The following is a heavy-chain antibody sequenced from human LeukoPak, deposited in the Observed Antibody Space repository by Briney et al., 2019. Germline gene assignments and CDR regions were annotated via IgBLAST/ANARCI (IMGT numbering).Heavy chain of an antibody. D-gene: IGHD5-24*01. V-gene: IGHV3-23*01. CDR3: ARDGWLQPAYGHAFDI. CDR1: GFTFSSNA. Sequence: GGSLRLSCAASGFTFSSNAMTWVRQAPGKGLEWVSAISVSGGSTYYADSVKGRFTISRDNSKNTLYLQMNSLRAEDTAVYYCARDGWLQPAYGHAFDIWGQGTMVTVSS. J-gene: IGHJ3*02. CDR2: ISVSGGST.